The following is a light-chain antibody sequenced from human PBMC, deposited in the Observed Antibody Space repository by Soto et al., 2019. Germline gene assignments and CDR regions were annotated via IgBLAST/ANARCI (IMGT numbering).Light chain of an antibody. J-gene: IGLJ2*01. V-gene: IGLV2-23*01. CDR2: EGS. CDR1: SGDVGSYNL. Sequence: QSALTQPASVSGSPGQSITISCTGTSGDVGSYNLVSWYQQHPGKAPKLMIYEGSKRPSGVSNRFSGSKSGNTASLTISGLQAEDEADYYCCSYAGSSPHVVFGGGTKVTVL. CDR3: CSYAGSSPHVV.